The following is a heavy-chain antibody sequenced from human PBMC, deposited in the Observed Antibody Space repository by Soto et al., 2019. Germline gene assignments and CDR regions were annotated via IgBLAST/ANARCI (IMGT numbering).Heavy chain of an antibody. V-gene: IGHV1-69*01. Sequence: QLVQSGAEVKKPGSSVKVSCKASGGTFSSYAISWVRQAPGQGLEWMGGIIPIFGTANYAQKFQGRVTITADESTSTAYMELSSLRSEDTAVYYCAREGGDNSSSVDYYGMDVWGQGTTVTVSS. CDR2: IIPIFGTA. J-gene: IGHJ6*02. CDR1: GGTFSSYA. D-gene: IGHD6-6*01. CDR3: AREGGDNSSSVDYYGMDV.